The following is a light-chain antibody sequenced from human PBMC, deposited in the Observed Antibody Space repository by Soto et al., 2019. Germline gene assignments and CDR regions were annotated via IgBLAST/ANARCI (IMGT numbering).Light chain of an antibody. Sequence: DIQITQSPSSLSASVGDRVTITCRASQGISTYLNWYQQKPGKAPKLLSYAASSLQSGVPSRFSGSGSETDFTLTISSLKPEDFETYSCQQSYSTTWTFGQGTKVDIK. V-gene: IGKV1-39*01. CDR2: AAS. CDR1: QGISTY. J-gene: IGKJ1*01. CDR3: QQSYSTTWT.